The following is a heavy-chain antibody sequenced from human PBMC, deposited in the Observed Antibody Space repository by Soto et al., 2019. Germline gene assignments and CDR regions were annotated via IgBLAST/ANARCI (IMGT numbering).Heavy chain of an antibody. Sequence: GGSLRLSCAASGFTFSSYAVSWFRQAAGKGLEWVSAISGSGGSTYYADSVTGRFTISTDNSQNTLYLQMNSLRAEDTAVYYCAPVTQGYYFDYWGQGPLVTVS. D-gene: IGHD3-10*01. CDR2: ISGSGGST. V-gene: IGHV3-23*01. J-gene: IGHJ4*02. CDR1: GFTFSSYA. CDR3: APVTQGYYFDY.